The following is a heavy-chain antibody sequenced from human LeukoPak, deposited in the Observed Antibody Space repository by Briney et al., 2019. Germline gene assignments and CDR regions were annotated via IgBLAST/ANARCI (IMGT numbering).Heavy chain of an antibody. CDR3: AGAGIAVAGNAEYFQH. CDR2: IDPSDSYT. CDR1: GYSFTSYW. V-gene: IGHV5-10-1*01. Sequence: PGESLKISCKGSGYSFTSYWISWVRQMPGKGLEWMGRIDPSDSYTNYSPSFQGHVTISADKSISTAYLQWSNLKASDTAMYYCAGAGIAVAGNAEYFQHWGQGTLVTVSS. J-gene: IGHJ1*01. D-gene: IGHD6-19*01.